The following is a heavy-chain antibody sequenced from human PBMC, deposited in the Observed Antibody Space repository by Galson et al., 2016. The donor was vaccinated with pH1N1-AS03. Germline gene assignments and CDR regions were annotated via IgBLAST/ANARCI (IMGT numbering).Heavy chain of an antibody. D-gene: IGHD2-2*01. CDR3: ARVTGFYQISALNI. J-gene: IGHJ3*02. CDR2: IYYKGST. V-gene: IGHV4-61*10. CDR1: GGSLSSGSYY. Sequence: TLSLTCTVSGGSLSSGSYYWSWIRQPAGKGLEWIGYIYYKGSTTYTPSLKSRVTISVDTSKNHFSLKLTSVTAADTAVYYCARVTGFYQISALNIWGQGTIVTVSS.